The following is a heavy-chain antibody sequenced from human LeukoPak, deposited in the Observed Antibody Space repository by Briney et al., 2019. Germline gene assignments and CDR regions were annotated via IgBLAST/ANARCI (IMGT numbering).Heavy chain of an antibody. CDR2: INHSGST. J-gene: IGHJ6*02. CDR1: GGSFSGYY. CDR3: ARGPRALQYYHYAMDV. V-gene: IGHV4-34*01. Sequence: PSETLSLTCAVYGGSFSGYYWSWIRQPPGKGLEWIGEINHSGSTNYNPSLKSRVTISGDTSKNQFSLKLNSVTAADTAVYYCARGPRALQYYHYAMDVWGQGTTVTVSS. D-gene: IGHD1-26*01.